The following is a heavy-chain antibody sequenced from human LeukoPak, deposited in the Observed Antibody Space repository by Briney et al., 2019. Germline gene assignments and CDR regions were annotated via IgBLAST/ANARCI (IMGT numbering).Heavy chain of an antibody. CDR3: ARGDDSSGNFDY. Sequence: PSETLSLTCTVSGGSISSGDYYWSWIRQPPGKGLEWNGYIYYSGSTYYNPSLKSRVTVSVVTSKNQFSLKLSSVTAADTAVYYCARGDDSSGNFDYWGQGTLVTVSS. J-gene: IGHJ4*02. CDR2: IYYSGST. D-gene: IGHD3-22*01. V-gene: IGHV4-30-4*08. CDR1: GGSISSGDYY.